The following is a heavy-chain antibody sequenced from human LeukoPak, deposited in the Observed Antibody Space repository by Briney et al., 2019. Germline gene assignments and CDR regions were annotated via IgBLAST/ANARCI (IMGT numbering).Heavy chain of an antibody. Sequence: SETLSLTCTVSGGSIGSYYWSWIRQPPGKGLEWIGYIYYSGSTNYNPSLKSRVTISVDTSKNQFSLKLSSVTAADTAVYYCAVMITFGGVIIGDYWGQGTLVTVSS. D-gene: IGHD3-16*01. CDR2: IYYSGST. CDR1: GGSIGSYY. J-gene: IGHJ4*02. V-gene: IGHV4-59*01. CDR3: AVMITFGGVIIGDY.